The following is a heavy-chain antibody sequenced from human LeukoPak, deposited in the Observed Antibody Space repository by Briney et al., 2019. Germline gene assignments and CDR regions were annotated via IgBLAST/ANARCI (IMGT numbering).Heavy chain of an antibody. CDR3: ARDRPMPYSTGWFNWFDP. CDR2: ISYYTGNA. J-gene: IGHJ5*02. CDR1: GYTFTNYG. Sequence: AAVKISCKASGYTFTNYGVSWVRQDPGQGLEWIGGISYYTGNANYAQKLQARVTLTTDTSTSTAYMELGSLTSDDTAVYYCARDRPMPYSTGWFNWFDPWGQGTLVTVST. D-gene: IGHD6-19*01. V-gene: IGHV1-18*01.